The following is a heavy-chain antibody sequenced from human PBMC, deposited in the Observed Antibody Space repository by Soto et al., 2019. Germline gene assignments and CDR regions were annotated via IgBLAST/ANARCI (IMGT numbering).Heavy chain of an antibody. D-gene: IGHD3-10*01. V-gene: IGHV4-59*08. J-gene: IGHJ6*02. CDR2: IHHSGST. Sequence: SETLSLTCTVSGGSITSHYCSWFRQPPGKGLEWIGYIHHSGSTSYNPSLKSRVTMSVDTSKNHFSLKVNSVTAADTALYYCARQGFGQLHGLVDVWGPGTTVTVSS. CDR3: ARQGFGQLHGLVDV. CDR1: GGSITSHY.